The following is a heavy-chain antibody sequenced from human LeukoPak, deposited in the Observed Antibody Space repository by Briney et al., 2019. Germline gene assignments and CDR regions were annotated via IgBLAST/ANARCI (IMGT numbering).Heavy chain of an antibody. Sequence: PSETLSLTCAVYGGSFSGYYWSWIRQPPGKGLEWIGEINHSGSTNYNPSLKSRVTISVDTSKNQFSLKLSSVTAADTAVYYCARGGRRGDPGRVDAFDIWGQGTMVTVSS. D-gene: IGHD3-10*01. V-gene: IGHV4-34*01. CDR1: GGSFSGYY. CDR2: INHSGST. CDR3: ARGGRRGDPGRVDAFDI. J-gene: IGHJ3*02.